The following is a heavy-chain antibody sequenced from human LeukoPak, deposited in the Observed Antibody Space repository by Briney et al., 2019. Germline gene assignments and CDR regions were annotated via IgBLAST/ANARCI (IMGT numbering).Heavy chain of an antibody. CDR3: AKDPWGYDYYGSGSYYNGSFDY. D-gene: IGHD3-10*01. J-gene: IGHJ4*02. CDR2: IRYDGSNK. CDR1: GFTFSSYG. Sequence: PGGSLRLSCAASGFTFSSYGMHWVRQAPGKGLEWVAFIRYDGSNKYYADSVKGRFTISRDNSKNTLYLQMNSLRAEDTAVYYCAKDPWGYDYYGSGSYYNGSFDYWGQGTLVTVSS. V-gene: IGHV3-30*02.